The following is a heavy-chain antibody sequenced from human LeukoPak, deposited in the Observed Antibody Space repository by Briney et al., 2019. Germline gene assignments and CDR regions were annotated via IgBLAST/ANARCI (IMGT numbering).Heavy chain of an antibody. J-gene: IGHJ6*02. CDR2: IYTSGST. Sequence: PSETLSLTCTVSGGPISSYYWSWIRQPPGKGLEWIGYIYTSGSTNYNPSLKSRVTISVDTSKDQFSLKMSSVTAADTALYYCARWQGDSSNWGRTRGYGMDVWGQGITVIVSS. D-gene: IGHD6-13*01. CDR3: ARWQGDSSNWGRTRGYGMDV. V-gene: IGHV4-4*09. CDR1: GGPISSYY.